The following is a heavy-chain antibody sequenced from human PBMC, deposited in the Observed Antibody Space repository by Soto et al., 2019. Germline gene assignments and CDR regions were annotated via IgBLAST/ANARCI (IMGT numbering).Heavy chain of an antibody. V-gene: IGHV4-31*03. CDR3: ARDALSRDSI. CDR1: GGSISSGGYY. D-gene: IGHD3-22*01. Sequence: QVQLQESGPGLVKPSQTLSLTCTVSGGSISSGGYYWSWIRQHPGKGLEWIGYISYSGSTYYNPSLXSXVXIXXDPSKNQFALKLSSVTAADTAVYYCARDALSRDSIWGQGTLVTVSS. CDR2: ISYSGST. J-gene: IGHJ4*02.